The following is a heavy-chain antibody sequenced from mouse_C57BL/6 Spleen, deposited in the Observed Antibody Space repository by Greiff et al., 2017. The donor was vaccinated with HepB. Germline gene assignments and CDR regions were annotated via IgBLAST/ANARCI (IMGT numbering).Heavy chain of an antibody. D-gene: IGHD2-4*01. CDR3: ARDGDYDVSWFAY. CDR2: IYPGDGDT. CDR1: GYAFSSYW. J-gene: IGHJ3*01. V-gene: IGHV1-80*01. Sequence: QVQLQQSGAELVKPGASVKISCKASGYAFSSYWMNWVKQRPGKGLEWIGQIYPGDGDTNYNGKFKGKATLTADKSSSTAYMQLSSLTSEDSAVYFCARDGDYDVSWFAYWGQGTLVTVSA.